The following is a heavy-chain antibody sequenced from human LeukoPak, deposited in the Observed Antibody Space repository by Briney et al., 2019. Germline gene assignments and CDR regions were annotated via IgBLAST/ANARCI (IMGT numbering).Heavy chain of an antibody. Sequence: SSETLSLTCTVSGGSISSGSYYWSWSRQPAGKGLEWIGRIYTSGSTNYNPSLKSRVTISVDTSKNQFSLKLSSVTAADTAVYYCAREGCSSTSCYDYYYYMDVWGKGTTVTVSS. CDR1: GGSISSGSYY. CDR2: IYTSGST. CDR3: AREGCSSTSCYDYYYYMDV. J-gene: IGHJ6*03. D-gene: IGHD2-2*01. V-gene: IGHV4-61*02.